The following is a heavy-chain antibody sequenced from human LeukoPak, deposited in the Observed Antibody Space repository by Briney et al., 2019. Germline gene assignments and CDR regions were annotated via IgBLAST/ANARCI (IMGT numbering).Heavy chain of an antibody. D-gene: IGHD6-6*01. Sequence: PSETLSLTCTVSGGSISSSSYYWGWIRQPPGKGLEWLGSIYYSGSTYYNPSLKSRVTISVDTSKNQFSLKLSSVTAADTAVYYCARQIHSSSSVDDAFDIWGQGTMVTVSS. CDR1: GGSISSSSYY. J-gene: IGHJ3*02. CDR2: IYYSGST. V-gene: IGHV4-39*01. CDR3: ARQIHSSSSVDDAFDI.